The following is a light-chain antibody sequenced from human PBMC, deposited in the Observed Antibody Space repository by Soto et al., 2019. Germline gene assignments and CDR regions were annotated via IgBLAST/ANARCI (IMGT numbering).Light chain of an antibody. CDR3: SSYTRSQPYV. Sequence: QSVLTQPASVSGSPGQSITISCTGTSSDGGGYNYVSWYQQHPGKAPKLMIYEVSNRPSGVSNRFSGSKSGNTASLTISGLQAEDEADYYCSSYTRSQPYVFGTGTKVTVL. CDR1: SSDGGGYNY. V-gene: IGLV2-14*01. CDR2: EVS. J-gene: IGLJ1*01.